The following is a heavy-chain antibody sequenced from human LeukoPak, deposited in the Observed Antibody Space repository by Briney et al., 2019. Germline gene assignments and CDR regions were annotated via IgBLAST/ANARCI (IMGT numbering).Heavy chain of an antibody. CDR3: AKDPWRDSGTFDI. Sequence: PGRSLRLSCAASGFTFDDYAMHWVRQAPGKGLEWVSGTSWNSGSIGYADSVKGRFTISRDNAKNSLYLQMNSLRAEDTALYYCAKDPWRDSGTFDIWGQGTMVTVSS. CDR2: TSWNSGSI. CDR1: GFTFDDYA. V-gene: IGHV3-9*01. D-gene: IGHD2-15*01. J-gene: IGHJ3*02.